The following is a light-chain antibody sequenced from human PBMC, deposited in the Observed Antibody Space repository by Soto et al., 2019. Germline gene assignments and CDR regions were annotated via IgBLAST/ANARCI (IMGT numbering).Light chain of an antibody. CDR1: QGIDVY. V-gene: IGKV1-39*01. J-gene: IGKJ1*01. CDR2: GAS. Sequence: DIQMTQSPSSLSASVGDRVTITCRASQGIDVYLNWYQQKPGKAPRVLISGASSLQSEVPSRFSGSGSGTDFTLTINSLQPEDFASYFCQHTFNSPPWTFGQGTKVDIK. CDR3: QHTFNSPPWT.